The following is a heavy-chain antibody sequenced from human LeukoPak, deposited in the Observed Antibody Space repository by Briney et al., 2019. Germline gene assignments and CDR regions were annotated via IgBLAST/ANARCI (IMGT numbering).Heavy chain of an antibody. D-gene: IGHD6-19*01. V-gene: IGHV3-11*01. CDR3: ARDGSSYYYYYMDV. CDR1: GFTFSDYY. Sequence: GGSLRLSCAASGFTFSDYYMSWIRQAPGKGLEWVSYTSSSGSTIYYADSVKGRFTISRDNAKNSLYLQMNSLRAEDTAVYYCARDGSSYYYYYMDVWGKGTTVTVSS. J-gene: IGHJ6*03. CDR2: TSSSGSTI.